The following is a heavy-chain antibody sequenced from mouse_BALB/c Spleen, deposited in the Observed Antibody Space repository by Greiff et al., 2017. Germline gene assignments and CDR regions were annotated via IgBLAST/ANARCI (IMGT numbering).Heavy chain of an antibody. CDR2: ISSGGGST. V-gene: IGHV5-12-1*01. Sequence: EVKLMESGGGLVKPGGSLKLSCAASGFAFSSYDMSWVRQTPEKRLEWVAYISSGGGSTYYPDTVKGRFTISRDNAKNTLYLQMSSLKSEDTAMYYCARLDGYYWYFDVWGAGTTVTVSS. J-gene: IGHJ1*01. CDR3: ARLDGYYWYFDV. D-gene: IGHD2-3*01. CDR1: GFAFSSYD.